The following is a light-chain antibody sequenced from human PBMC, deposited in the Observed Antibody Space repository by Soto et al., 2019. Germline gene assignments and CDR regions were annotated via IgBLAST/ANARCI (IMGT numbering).Light chain of an antibody. J-gene: IGLJ1*01. CDR3: CSYVGASIYV. V-gene: IGLV2-23*01. CDR1: TSFVGTYNF. CDR2: EGT. Sequence: QSALTQPASVSGSAGQSITISCTGTTSFVGTYNFVSWHQQHPGKAPQFLIYEGTKRPSGVSHRFSGSTSGSTVSLTISGLQTEDEADYYCCSYVGASIYVFGTGTKVTVL.